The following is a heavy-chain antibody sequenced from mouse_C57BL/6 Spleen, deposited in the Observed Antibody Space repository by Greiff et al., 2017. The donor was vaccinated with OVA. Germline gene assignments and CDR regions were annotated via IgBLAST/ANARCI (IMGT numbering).Heavy chain of an antibody. CDR2: ISDGGSYT. D-gene: IGHD4-1*02. V-gene: IGHV5-4*01. CDR3: ARDPTGTSWYFDV. CDR1: GFTFSSYA. Sequence: EVQVVESGGGLVKPGGSLKLSCAASGFTFSSYAMSWVRQTPEKRLEWVATISDGGSYTYYPDNVKGRFTISRDNAKNNLYLQMSHLKSEDTAMYYCARDPTGTSWYFDVWGTGTTVTVSS. J-gene: IGHJ1*03.